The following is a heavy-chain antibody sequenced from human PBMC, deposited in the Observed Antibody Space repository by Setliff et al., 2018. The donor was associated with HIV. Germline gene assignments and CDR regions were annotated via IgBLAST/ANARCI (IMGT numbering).Heavy chain of an antibody. Sequence: ETLSLTCAVYGGSLTGYFWTWLRQSPGRGLEWVSRIGRDGTVANYADSVKGRFTISRDNARNTLFLQMNSLRVDDTAVYFCARDKWASGFDFWGHGTLVTVS. V-gene: IGHV3-74*01. D-gene: IGHD1-26*01. J-gene: IGHJ4*01. CDR2: IGRDGTVA. CDR1: GGSLTGYF. CDR3: ARDKWASGFDF.